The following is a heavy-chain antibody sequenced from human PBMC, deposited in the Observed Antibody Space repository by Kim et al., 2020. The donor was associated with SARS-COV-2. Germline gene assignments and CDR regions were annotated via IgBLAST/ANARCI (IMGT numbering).Heavy chain of an antibody. V-gene: IGHV5-51*01. Sequence: PPFQGQVTISADKSISTAYLQWSSLKASDTAMYYCARFSGYYYYYMDVWGKGTTVTVSS. CDR3: ARFSGYYYYYMDV. J-gene: IGHJ6*03.